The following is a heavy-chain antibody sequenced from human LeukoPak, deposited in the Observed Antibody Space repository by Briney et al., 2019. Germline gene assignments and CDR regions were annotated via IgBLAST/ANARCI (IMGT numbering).Heavy chain of an antibody. CDR3: ARCSGASCYNPFDM. J-gene: IGHJ3*02. CDR2: ISATNGDT. V-gene: IGHV1-18*04. Sequence: ASVTVSCKASGYTFTSDGISWVRQAPGQGLEWMGRISATNGDTNYAQKLRGRVTMTTDTSTSTAYMELTSLRSDDSAVYYCARCSGASCYNPFDMWGQGTMVTVSS. CDR1: GYTFTSDG. D-gene: IGHD2-15*01.